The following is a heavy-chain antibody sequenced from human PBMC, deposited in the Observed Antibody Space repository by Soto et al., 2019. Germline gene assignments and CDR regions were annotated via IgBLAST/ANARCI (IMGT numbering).Heavy chain of an antibody. D-gene: IGHD3-16*01. CDR1: GASIRSYH. Sequence: QVQLPESGPGLVKPSETLSLTCAVSGASIRSYHWSWIRQPAGKGLEWIGRMQHTGNTNYNPSLRSRVSMSVDTSKSQISLKMTSVTAADTAVYFCAKDVSSRRWFDPWGQGILVIVSS. J-gene: IGHJ5*02. V-gene: IGHV4-4*07. CDR2: MQHTGNT. CDR3: AKDVSSRRWFDP.